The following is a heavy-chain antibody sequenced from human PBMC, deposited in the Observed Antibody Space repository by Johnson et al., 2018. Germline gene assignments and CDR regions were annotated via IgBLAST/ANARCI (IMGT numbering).Heavy chain of an antibody. CDR1: GFTFSSYA. CDR3: AKDLPARQLVGYMDV. V-gene: IGHV3-23*01. Sequence: EVQLLETGGGLVQPGGSLRLSCAASGFTFSSYAMSWVRQAPGKGLEWVSAISGSGGSTYYADSVKGRFTISRDNSKNTLYLQMSSLRAEDTAVYYWAKDLPARQLVGYMDVWGKGTTVTVSS. J-gene: IGHJ6*04. CDR2: ISGSGGST. D-gene: IGHD6-6*01.